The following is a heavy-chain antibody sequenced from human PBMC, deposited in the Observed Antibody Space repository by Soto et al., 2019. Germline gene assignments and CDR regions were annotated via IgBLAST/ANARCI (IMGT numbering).Heavy chain of an antibody. D-gene: IGHD2-2*01. J-gene: IGHJ5*02. CDR2: IYYSGST. Sequence: QVQLQESGPGLVKPSQTLSLTCTVSGGSISSGDYYWSWIRQPPGKGLEWIGYIYYSGSTYYNPSLNSRVTISVDTSKTQFSLKLSSVTAADTAVYYCAREVRYCSSTSCRFDPWGQGTLVTVSS. CDR3: AREVRYCSSTSCRFDP. CDR1: GGSISSGDYY. V-gene: IGHV4-30-4*01.